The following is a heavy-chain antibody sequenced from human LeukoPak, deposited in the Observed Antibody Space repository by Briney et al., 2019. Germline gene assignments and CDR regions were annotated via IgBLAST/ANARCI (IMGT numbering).Heavy chain of an antibody. CDR3: ARGDSSPYYHFDY. Sequence: ASVKVSCKASGYTFTGYYMHWVRQAPGQGLEWMGWINPNSGGTNYAQKFQGRVTMTRDTSISTAYMELSRLRSDDTAVFYCARGDSSPYYHFDYWGQGTLVTVSS. CDR1: GYTFTGYY. J-gene: IGHJ4*02. CDR2: INPNSGGT. V-gene: IGHV1-2*02. D-gene: IGHD3-22*01.